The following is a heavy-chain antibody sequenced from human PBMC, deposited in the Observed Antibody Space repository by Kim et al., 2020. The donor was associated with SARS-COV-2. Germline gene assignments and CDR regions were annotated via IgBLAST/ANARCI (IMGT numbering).Heavy chain of an antibody. Sequence: GGSLRLFCAASGFTFSSYSMNWVRQAPGKGLEWVSYISSSSSTIYYADSVKGRFTISRDNAKNSLYLQMNSLRAEDTAVYYCARDRGDGYNFNWFDPWGQGTLVTVSS. CDR1: GFTFSSYS. D-gene: IGHD5-12*01. CDR3: ARDRGDGYNFNWFDP. J-gene: IGHJ5*02. CDR2: ISSSSSTI. V-gene: IGHV3-48*04.